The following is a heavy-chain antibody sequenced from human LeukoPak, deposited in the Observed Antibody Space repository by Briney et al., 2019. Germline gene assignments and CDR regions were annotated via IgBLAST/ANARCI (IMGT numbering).Heavy chain of an antibody. CDR1: GYTFTRYG. V-gene: IGHV1-18*01. D-gene: IGHD3-10*01. J-gene: IGHJ6*04. CDR3: AREKYHGSGRLQYYYYGMDV. CDR2: ISGYNYNT. Sequence: GASVKVSCKASGYTFTRYGISWVRQAPGQGLEWMGLISGYNYNTKYAQKVQDRVTMTTDTSTNTAYMELRSLRADDTAVYYCAREKYHGSGRLQYYYYGMDVWGKGTTVTVSS.